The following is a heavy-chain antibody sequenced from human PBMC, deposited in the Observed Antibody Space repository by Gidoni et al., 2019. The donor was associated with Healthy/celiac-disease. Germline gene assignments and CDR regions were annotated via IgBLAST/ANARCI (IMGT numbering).Heavy chain of an antibody. CDR3: ARGGTSNAFDI. D-gene: IGHD1-1*01. V-gene: IGHV4-30-2*01. CDR2: IYHSGST. J-gene: IGHJ3*02. Sequence: QLQLPESGSGLVTPSQTLSLTCAVSGGSISSGGYSWSWIRQPTGKGLEWIVYIYHSGSTYYNPSLKSRVTISVDRSKNQFSLKLSSVTAADTAVYYCARGGTSNAFDIWGQGTMVTVSS. CDR1: GGSISSGGYS.